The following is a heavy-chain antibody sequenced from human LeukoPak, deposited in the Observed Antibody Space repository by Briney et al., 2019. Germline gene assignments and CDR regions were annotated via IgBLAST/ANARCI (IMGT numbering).Heavy chain of an antibody. J-gene: IGHJ6*04. CDR2: VIPIFGTA. D-gene: IGHD5-24*01. CDR3: ARGAGYSTRPYYFGMDV. Sequence: VSSEPSRGTLTVYAISGVRHAPGQGREWMGAVIPIFGTANYPNKFQGRVTTTADESTSTAYLELSSLRSEDTAVYYCARGAGYSTRPYYFGMDVWGKGTTVTVS. CDR1: RGTLTVYA. V-gene: IGHV1-69*19.